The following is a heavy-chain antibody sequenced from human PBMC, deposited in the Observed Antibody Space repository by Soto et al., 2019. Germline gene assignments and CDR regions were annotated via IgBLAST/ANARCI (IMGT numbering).Heavy chain of an antibody. CDR1: GVFIASDAYY. Sequence: SETLPLTYGVSGVFIASDAYYWGWIRHHPGKGLEGIGYVSHRGNTYYNPSLKSRLTISLDTSKNQFYLHLTSVTAADTAVYYCARYRFTATWSKFDYWGQGTQVTVSS. D-gene: IGHD3-16*02. CDR3: ARYRFTATWSKFDY. V-gene: IGHV4-31*11. J-gene: IGHJ4*02. CDR2: VSHRGNT.